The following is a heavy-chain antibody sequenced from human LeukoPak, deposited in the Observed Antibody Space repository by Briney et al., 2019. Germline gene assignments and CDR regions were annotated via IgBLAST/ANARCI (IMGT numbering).Heavy chain of an antibody. V-gene: IGHV1-18*01. CDR1: GYTFTSYG. D-gene: IGHD6-13*01. Sequence: ASVKVSCKASGYTFTSYGISWVRQAPGQGLEWMGWISAYNGNTNYAQKLQGRVTMTTDTSTTTAYMELRRLRSDDTAVYYCARGSRIPAALAMDVWGQGTTVTVSS. CDR3: ARGSRIPAALAMDV. J-gene: IGHJ6*02. CDR2: ISAYNGNT.